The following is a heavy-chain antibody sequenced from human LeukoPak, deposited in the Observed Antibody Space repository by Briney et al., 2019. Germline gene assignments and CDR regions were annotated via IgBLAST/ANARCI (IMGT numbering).Heavy chain of an antibody. Sequence: GGSLRLSCAASGFTFSSYSMNWVRQAPGKGLEWVSSISSSGSYIYYADSVKGRFTISRDNAKNSLYLQMNSLRAEDTAVYYCARSRGTGTAFDYWGQGTLVTVSS. V-gene: IGHV3-21*01. CDR1: GFTFSSYS. CDR2: ISSSGSYI. J-gene: IGHJ4*02. CDR3: ARSRGTGTAFDY. D-gene: IGHD1-1*01.